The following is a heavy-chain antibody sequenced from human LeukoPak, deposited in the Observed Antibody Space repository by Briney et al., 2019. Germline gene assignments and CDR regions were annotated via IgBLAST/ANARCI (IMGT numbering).Heavy chain of an antibody. V-gene: IGHV4-61*05. Sequence: SETLSLTCTVSGGSISSSNYYWSWIRQPPGKGLEWIGYIYYSGSTNYNPSLKSRVAISVDTSKNQFSLKLTSVTAADTAVYYCARLFRGPYYFDYWGQGTLVTVSS. D-gene: IGHD3-10*02. CDR3: ARLFRGPYYFDY. J-gene: IGHJ4*02. CDR1: GGSISSSNYY. CDR2: IYYSGST.